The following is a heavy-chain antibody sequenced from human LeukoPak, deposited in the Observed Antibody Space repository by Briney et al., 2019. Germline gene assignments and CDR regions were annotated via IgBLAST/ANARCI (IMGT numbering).Heavy chain of an antibody. D-gene: IGHD1-26*01. CDR3: ARVRTVGSTYDAFDI. CDR2: ISYDGTTK. CDR1: GFTFSTYA. J-gene: IGHJ3*02. Sequence: QPGRSLRLSCAASGFTFSTYAMHWVRQAPGKGLEWVAVISYDGTTKYHADSVKGRFTISRDNSKNTLYLQMNTLRAEDTAVYYCARVRTVGSTYDAFDIWGQGTMVTVSS. V-gene: IGHV3-30-3*01.